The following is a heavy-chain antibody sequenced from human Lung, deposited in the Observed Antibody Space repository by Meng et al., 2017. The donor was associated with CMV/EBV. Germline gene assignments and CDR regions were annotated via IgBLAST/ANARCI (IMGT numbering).Heavy chain of an antibody. D-gene: IGHD2-15*01. J-gene: IGHJ4*02. Sequence: GGSXRLXCAASGFTFSSYAMSWVRQAPGKGLEWVSAISGSGGSTYYADSVKGRFTISRDNSKNTLYLQMNSLRAEYTAVYYCAKTVKLVVEAYFDYWGQGTLVTVSS. CDR2: ISGSGGST. CDR3: AKTVKLVVEAYFDY. CDR1: GFTFSSYA. V-gene: IGHV3-23*01.